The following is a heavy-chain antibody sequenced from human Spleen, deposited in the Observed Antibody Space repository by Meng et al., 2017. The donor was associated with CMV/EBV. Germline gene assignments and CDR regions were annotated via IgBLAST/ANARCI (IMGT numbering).Heavy chain of an antibody. CDR3: ARDPKAAGWFDP. CDR1: GGSFSGYY. Sequence: SETLSLTCAVYGGSFSGYYWSWIRQPPGKGLEWIGEINHSGSTNYNPSLKSRVTISADTSKNQVSLKLRSLTAADTAVYYCARDPKAAGWFDPWGRGTRVTVSS. CDR2: INHSGST. V-gene: IGHV4-34*01. D-gene: IGHD6-13*01. J-gene: IGHJ5*02.